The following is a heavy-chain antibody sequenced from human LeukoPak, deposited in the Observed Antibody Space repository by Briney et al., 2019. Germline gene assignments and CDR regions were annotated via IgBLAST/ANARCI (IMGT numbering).Heavy chain of an antibody. V-gene: IGHV4-4*07. D-gene: IGHD2-2*01. CDR1: GGSITSYY. Sequence: PSETLSLTCTVSGGSITSYYWSWIRQPAGKGLEWIGRIYTSGSTNYNPSLKSRVTMSVDTSKNQFSLKLSSVTAADTAVYYCAREQSLGYCSSTSCYASDYWGQETLVTVSS. CDR3: AREQSLGYCSSTSCYASDY. CDR2: IYTSGST. J-gene: IGHJ4*02.